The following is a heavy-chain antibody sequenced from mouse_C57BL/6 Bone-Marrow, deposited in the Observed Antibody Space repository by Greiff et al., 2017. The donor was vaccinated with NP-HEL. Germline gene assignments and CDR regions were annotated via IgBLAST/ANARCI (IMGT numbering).Heavy chain of an antibody. D-gene: IGHD1-1*02. V-gene: IGHV1-50*01. J-gene: IGHJ4*01. CDR3: AYGYAMDY. CDR2: IDPSDSYT. CDR1: GYTFTSYW. Sequence: VKLQQPGAELVKPGASVKLSCKASGYTFTSYWMQWVKQRPGQGLEWIGEIDPSDSYTNYNQKFKGKATLTVDTSSSTAYMQLSSLTSEDSAVYYCAYGYAMDYWGQGTSVTVSS.